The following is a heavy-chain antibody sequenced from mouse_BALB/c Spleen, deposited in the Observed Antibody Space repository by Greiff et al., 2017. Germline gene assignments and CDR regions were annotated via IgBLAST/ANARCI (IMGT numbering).Heavy chain of an antibody. CDR3: TRDYGNYSWFAY. CDR2: INPYNGGT. V-gene: IGHV1-18*01. D-gene: IGHD2-1*01. J-gene: IGHJ3*01. Sequence: EVQLQQSGPELVKPGASMKISCKASGYSFTGYTMNWVKQSHGKNLEWIGLINPYNGGTSYNQKFKGKATLTADKSSSTAYMELRSLTSEDSAVYYCTRDYGNYSWFAYWGQGTLVTVSA. CDR1: GYSFTGYT.